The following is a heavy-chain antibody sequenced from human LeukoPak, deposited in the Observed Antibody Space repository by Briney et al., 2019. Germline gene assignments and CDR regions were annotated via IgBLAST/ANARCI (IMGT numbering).Heavy chain of an antibody. Sequence: SETLSLTCAVYGGSFSGYYWSWIRQPPGKGLEWIGYFFYSGSTNYNPSLKSRVTISGDTSKNQFSLKLSSVTAADTAVYYCARHSSNWGIFDYWGQGTLVTVSS. CDR3: ARHSSNWGIFDY. CDR1: GGSFSGYY. CDR2: FFYSGST. J-gene: IGHJ4*02. D-gene: IGHD6-13*01. V-gene: IGHV4-59*08.